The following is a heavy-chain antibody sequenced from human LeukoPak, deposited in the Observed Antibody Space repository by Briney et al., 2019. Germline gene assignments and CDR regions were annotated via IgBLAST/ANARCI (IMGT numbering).Heavy chain of an antibody. CDR3: ARARGVWFGAQGGYMDV. CDR2: IYYSGST. Sequence: SETLSLTCTVSGGSISSHYWSWIRQPPGKGLEWIGYIYYSGSTNYNPSLKSRVTISVDTSKNQFSLKLSSVTAADTAVYYCARARGVWFGAQGGYMDVWGKGTTVTVSS. D-gene: IGHD3-10*01. CDR1: GGSISSHY. V-gene: IGHV4-59*11. J-gene: IGHJ6*03.